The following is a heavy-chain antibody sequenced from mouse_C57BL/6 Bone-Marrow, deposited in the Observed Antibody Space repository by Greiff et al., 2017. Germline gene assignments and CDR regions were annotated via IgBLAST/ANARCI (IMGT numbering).Heavy chain of an antibody. CDR1: GFTFNDYY. V-gene: IGHV14-1*01. CDR3: SPCPKVGDFGY. Sequence: VQLQQPGAELVRPGASVKLSCTASGFTFNDYYMYWVKQRPEQGLEWIGRIDPDDGDAEYAPKFQGKATMTADTSSNTAYLQLSSLTSEDTAVYYCSPCPKVGDFGYGGQGTTLTVSS. CDR2: IDPDDGDA. J-gene: IGHJ2*01. D-gene: IGHD1-1*01.